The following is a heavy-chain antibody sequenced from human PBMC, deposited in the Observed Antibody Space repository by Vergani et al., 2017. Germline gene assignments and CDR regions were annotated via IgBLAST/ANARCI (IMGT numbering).Heavy chain of an antibody. CDR2: IRPYTGHT. Sequence: QVQLVQSGAELKKPGASVSVSCKGSSHTFQTYGISWVRQAPGKGLEWMAWIRPYTGHTIHAQKFQDRVTMTADTSTNTAYMGLRSLRSDDTAVYFCARVAPSNSEVTPTAFDVWGQGTMVTVSS. D-gene: IGHD1-1*01. V-gene: IGHV1-18*01. CDR3: ARVAPSNSEVTPTAFDV. CDR1: SHTFQTYG. J-gene: IGHJ3*01.